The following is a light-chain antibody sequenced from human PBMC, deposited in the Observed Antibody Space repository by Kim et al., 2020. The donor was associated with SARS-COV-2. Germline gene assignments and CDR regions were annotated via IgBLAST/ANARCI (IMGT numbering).Light chain of an antibody. CDR3: ASYTSSTTVA. V-gene: IGLV2-14*03. CDR1: SSDVGSYNH. J-gene: IGLJ2*01. CDR2: DVS. Sequence: GQSITISCTGTSSDVGSYNHVSWHQQHPGKAPKVMIYDVSNRPSGFSNRFSGSKSGNTASLTISGLQAEDEADYYCASYTSSTTVAFGGGTQLTVL.